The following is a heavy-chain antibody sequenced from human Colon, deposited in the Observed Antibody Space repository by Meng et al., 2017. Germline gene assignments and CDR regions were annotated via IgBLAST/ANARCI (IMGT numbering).Heavy chain of an antibody. V-gene: IGHV1-18*01. CDR2: ISTYDDNT. J-gene: IGHJ4*02. CDR1: GYTFTTYG. Sequence: QVQLVQAGAEGKKPGASVTVSCKASGYTFTTYGISWMRQAPGQGLEWMGWISTYDDNTNYVEKFRGRVTMTTDTSTNTAYMELRSLRSDDTAVYYCARDNPGDYVWDYWGQGTLVTVSS. CDR3: ARDNPGDYVWDY. D-gene: IGHD4-17*01.